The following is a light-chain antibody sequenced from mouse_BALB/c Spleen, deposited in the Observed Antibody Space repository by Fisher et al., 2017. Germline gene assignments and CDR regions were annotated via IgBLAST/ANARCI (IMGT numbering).Light chain of an antibody. CDR1: SSVSY. J-gene: IGKJ5*01. V-gene: IGKV3-2*01. Sequence: DIVLTQTPAIMSASLGEKVTMSCRASSSVSYMHWYQQKPGQPPKLLIYAASNQGSGVPARFSGSGSGTDFSLNIHPMEEDDTAMYFCQQSKEVTFGAGTKLELK. CDR3: QQSKEVT. CDR2: AAS.